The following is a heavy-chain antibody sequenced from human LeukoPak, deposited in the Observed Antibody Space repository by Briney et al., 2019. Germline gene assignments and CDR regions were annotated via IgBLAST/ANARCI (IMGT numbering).Heavy chain of an antibody. V-gene: IGHV5-51*01. CDR2: IYPGDSDT. CDR1: GYSFTSNW. Sequence: GESLKISCKGSGYSFTSNWIGWVRQMPGKGLEWMGIIYPGDSDTRYSPSFLGQVTISADKSISTAYLQWSSLKASDTAMYYCARPTEDHSSGWYLRGAFDIWGQGTMVTVSS. J-gene: IGHJ3*02. CDR3: ARPTEDHSSGWYLRGAFDI. D-gene: IGHD6-19*01.